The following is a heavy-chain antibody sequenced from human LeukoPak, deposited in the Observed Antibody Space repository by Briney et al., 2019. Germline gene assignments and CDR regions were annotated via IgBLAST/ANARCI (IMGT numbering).Heavy chain of an antibody. D-gene: IGHD4-23*01. Sequence: GRSLRLSCAASGFTFSSYAIHWVRQAPGKGLEWVAVISYDGSNKYYTDSVKGRFTISRDNSKKTLYLQMNSLRAEDTGVYFCARHLTYGGWNSWGQGTLVTVSS. CDR3: ARHLTYGGWNS. V-gene: IGHV3-30-3*01. CDR1: GFTFSSYA. CDR2: ISYDGSNK. J-gene: IGHJ4*02.